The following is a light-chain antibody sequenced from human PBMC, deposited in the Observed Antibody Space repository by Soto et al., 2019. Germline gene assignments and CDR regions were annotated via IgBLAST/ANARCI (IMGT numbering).Light chain of an antibody. CDR3: QQYTSSLNT. J-gene: IGKJ5*01. V-gene: IGKV3-15*01. CDR1: QSVSSH. Sequence: EIRMTQSPAILSVSPGESATLSCRASQSVSSHVVWYQQKPGQAPRLLISDSSTGATGIPARFSGSGSGTEFTLTISRLEPEDFAVYYCQQYTSSLNTFGQGTRLEIK. CDR2: DSS.